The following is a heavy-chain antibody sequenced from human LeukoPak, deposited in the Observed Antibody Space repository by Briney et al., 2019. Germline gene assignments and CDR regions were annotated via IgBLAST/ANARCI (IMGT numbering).Heavy chain of an antibody. CDR1: GYSFTSYG. Sequence: GASVKVSCKSAGYSFTSYGISWVRQPPAQALEWMGWISPYNGNTNYAQKLKGRVTMTTETSTSTAYMELRSLRSDDTAVYYCARESTVVTASYVDHWGQGTLVTVSS. CDR2: ISPYNGNT. D-gene: IGHD4-23*01. V-gene: IGHV1-18*01. J-gene: IGHJ4*02. CDR3: ARESTVVTASYVDH.